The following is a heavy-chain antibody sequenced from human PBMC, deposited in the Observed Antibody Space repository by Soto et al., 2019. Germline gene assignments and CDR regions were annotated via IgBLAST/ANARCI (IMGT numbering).Heavy chain of an antibody. V-gene: IGHV3-21*01. CDR3: ARGCSSASCYYY. J-gene: IGHJ4*02. CDR2: VSFRGDI. D-gene: IGHD2-2*01. Sequence: LRLSCTASGFMFSSYTMNWVRQAPGKGLEWVSSVSFRGDIYYADSLEGRFTISRDDAKNSLYLQMNSLRAEDTAVYYCARGCSSASCYYYWGQGTLVTVSS. CDR1: GFMFSSYT.